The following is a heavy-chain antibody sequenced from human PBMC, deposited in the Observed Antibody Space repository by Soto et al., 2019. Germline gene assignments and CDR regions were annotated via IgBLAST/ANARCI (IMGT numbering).Heavy chain of an antibody. D-gene: IGHD3-22*01. CDR1: GFTFSSYA. V-gene: IGHV3-30-3*01. CDR2: ISYDGSNK. Sequence: GGSLRLSCAASGFTFSSYAMHWVRQAPGKGLEWVAVISYDGSNKYYADSVKGRFTISRDNSKNTLYRQMNSLRAEDTAVYYCARLRGSTAAAGRTYYYDSSGYKDAFDIWGQGTMVTVSS. CDR3: ARLRGSTAAAGRTYYYDSSGYKDAFDI. J-gene: IGHJ3*02.